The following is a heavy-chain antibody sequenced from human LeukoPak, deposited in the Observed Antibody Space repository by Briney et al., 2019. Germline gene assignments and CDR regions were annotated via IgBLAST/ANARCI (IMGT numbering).Heavy chain of an antibody. CDR2: ISAYNGNT. V-gene: IGHV1-18*01. Sequence: ASVKVSCKASGYTFTSYAMHWVRQAPGQRLEWMGWISAYNGNTNYAQKLQGRVTMTTDTSTSTAYMELRSLRSDDTAVYYCAREDYDILTGYYNTIDYWGQGTLVTVSS. CDR3: AREDYDILTGYYNTIDY. J-gene: IGHJ4*02. D-gene: IGHD3-9*01. CDR1: GYTFTSYA.